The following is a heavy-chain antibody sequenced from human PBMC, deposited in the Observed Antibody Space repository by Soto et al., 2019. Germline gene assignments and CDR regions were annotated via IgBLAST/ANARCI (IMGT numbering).Heavy chain of an antibody. CDR3: ARGAGFSYASTWFDI. J-gene: IGHJ5*02. CDR1: GASVSSGTYY. D-gene: IGHD5-18*01. V-gene: IGHV4-61*03. CDR2: IYYTGST. Sequence: QVQLQESGPGLVKPSETLSLTCTVFGASVSSGTYYWSWIRQAPGKGLEWVGHIYYTGSTNYNPSLNNRFTISVDTSKNHFSLQLTSVTAADTAVYNCARGAGFSYASTWFDIWGQGTLGTVSS.